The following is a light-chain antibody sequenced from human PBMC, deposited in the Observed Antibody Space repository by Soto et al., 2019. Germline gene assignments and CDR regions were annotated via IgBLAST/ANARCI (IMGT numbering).Light chain of an antibody. CDR3: CSYAGSRTPLI. Sequence: QAVLTQAASVSGSPGQSITISCTGTSSDVGSYNLVSWYQQHPGKAPKLMIYEVSKRPSGLSNRFFGSKSGNTASLTISGLQAEDEADYYCCSYAGSRTPLIFGTGTKLTVL. CDR1: SSDVGSYNL. CDR2: EVS. V-gene: IGLV2-23*02. J-gene: IGLJ1*01.